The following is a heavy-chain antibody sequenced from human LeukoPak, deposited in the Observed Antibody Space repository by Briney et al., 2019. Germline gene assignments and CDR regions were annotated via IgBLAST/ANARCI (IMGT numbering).Heavy chain of an antibody. CDR2: INHSGST. CDR3: ALSDYYDSSGYSY. CDR1: GGSFSGYY. V-gene: IGHV4-34*01. D-gene: IGHD3-22*01. Sequence: PSETLSLTCAVYGGSFSGYYWSWIRQPPGKGLEWIGEINHSGSTNYNPSLKSRVTISVDTSKNQFSLKLSSVTAADTAVYYCALSDYYDSSGYSYWGQGTMVTASS. J-gene: IGHJ3*01.